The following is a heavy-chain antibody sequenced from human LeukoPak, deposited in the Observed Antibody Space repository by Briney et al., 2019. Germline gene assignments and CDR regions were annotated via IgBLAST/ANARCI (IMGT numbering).Heavy chain of an antibody. CDR1: GGSISSYY. D-gene: IGHD3-22*01. J-gene: IGHJ6*03. CDR2: IYTSGST. Sequence: SETLSLTCTVSGGSISSYYWSWIRQPAGKGLEWIGRIYTSGSTNYNPSLKSRVTMSVDTSKNQFSLKLSSVTAADTAVYYCARARSDYYDSSGRYYYYYMDVWGKGTTVTISS. V-gene: IGHV4-4*07. CDR3: ARARSDYYDSSGRYYYYYMDV.